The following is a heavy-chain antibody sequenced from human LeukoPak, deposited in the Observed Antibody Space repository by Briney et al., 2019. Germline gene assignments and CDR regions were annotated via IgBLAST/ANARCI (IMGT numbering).Heavy chain of an antibody. CDR3: ARGGYGDYGAFDY. J-gene: IGHJ4*02. V-gene: IGHV3-33*01. CDR1: GFSFSSYG. Sequence: GGSLRLSCAASGFSFSSYGLHWVRQAPGKGLEWVAVIWYDGSNKYYADSVKGRFTISRDNSKNTLYLQMNSLRAEDTAVYYCARGGYGDYGAFDYWGQGTLVTVSS. CDR2: IWYDGSNK. D-gene: IGHD4-17*01.